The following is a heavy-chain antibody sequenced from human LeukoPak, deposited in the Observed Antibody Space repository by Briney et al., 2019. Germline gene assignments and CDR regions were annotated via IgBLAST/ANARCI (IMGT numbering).Heavy chain of an antibody. CDR2: IIPIFGTA. Sequence: ASVKVSCKASGGTFSSYAISWVRQAPGQGLEWMGGIIPIFGTADYAQKFQGRVTITTDKSTSTAYMELSSLRSEDTAVYYCARGTYYDILTGYLPYWGQGTLVTVSS. D-gene: IGHD3-9*01. J-gene: IGHJ4*02. V-gene: IGHV1-69*05. CDR1: GGTFSSYA. CDR3: ARGTYYDILTGYLPY.